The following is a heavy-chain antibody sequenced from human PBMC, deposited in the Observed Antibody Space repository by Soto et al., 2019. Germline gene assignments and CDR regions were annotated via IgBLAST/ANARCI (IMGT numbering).Heavy chain of an antibody. J-gene: IGHJ4*02. CDR2: ISAYNGNT. V-gene: IGHV1-18*01. CDR1: GYTFTSYG. D-gene: IGHD6-13*01. Sequence: GASVKVSCKASGYTFTSYGISWVRQAPGQGLEWMGWISAYNGNTNYAQKLQGRVTMTTDTSTSTAYMELRSLRSDDTAVYYCARDLFSLQAAGTVRWRLIDYWGQGTLVTVSS. CDR3: ARDLFSLQAAGTVRWRLIDY.